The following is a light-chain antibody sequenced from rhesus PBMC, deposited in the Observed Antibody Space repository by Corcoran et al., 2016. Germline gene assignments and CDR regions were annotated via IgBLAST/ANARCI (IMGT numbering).Light chain of an antibody. V-gene: IGKV1-21*01. CDR1: QGISSW. CDR3: QQYNSAPPT. J-gene: IGKJ1*01. Sequence: DIQMTQSPSSLSASVGDRVTITCRASQGISSWLSWYQQKPGKAPKLLLYNASSLQSGVPSRFSGSGSGTDLTLTISRLQPEDFATYYCQQYNSAPPTFGQGTKVEIK. CDR2: NAS.